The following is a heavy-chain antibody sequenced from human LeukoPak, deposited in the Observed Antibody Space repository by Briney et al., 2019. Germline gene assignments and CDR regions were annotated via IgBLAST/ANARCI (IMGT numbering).Heavy chain of an antibody. Sequence: GASVKVSCKASGYTFTTYDINWVRQATGQGLEWMGWMNPNSGNTGYAQKFQGRVTMTTETSTSTAYMELRSLRSDDTAVYYCARVQMVRGVLIPEYFQHWGQGTLVTVSS. CDR1: GYTFTTYD. V-gene: IGHV1-8*01. CDR3: ARVQMVRGVLIPEYFQH. CDR2: MNPNSGNT. J-gene: IGHJ1*01. D-gene: IGHD3-10*01.